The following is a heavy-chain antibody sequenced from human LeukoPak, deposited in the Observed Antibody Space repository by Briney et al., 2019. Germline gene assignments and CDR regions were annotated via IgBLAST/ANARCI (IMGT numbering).Heavy chain of an antibody. CDR2: ISSSGSTI. Sequence: GGSLRLSCAASGFTFSSYEMNWVRQAPGKGLEWVSYISSSGSTIYYADSVKGRFTISRDNAKNSLYLQMNSLRAEDTALYYCAKAIAAAGMVAFDIWGQGTMVTVSS. D-gene: IGHD6-13*01. CDR1: GFTFSSYE. J-gene: IGHJ3*02. V-gene: IGHV3-48*03. CDR3: AKAIAAAGMVAFDI.